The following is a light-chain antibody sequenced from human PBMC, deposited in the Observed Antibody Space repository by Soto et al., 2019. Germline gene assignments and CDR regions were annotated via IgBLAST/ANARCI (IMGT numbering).Light chain of an antibody. J-gene: IGKJ1*01. CDR3: QQYGSSPET. CDR2: GAS. CDR1: QSVSSSY. Sequence: ENVFTQSPGTLSLSPGERTTLSCRASQSVSSSYLAWYQQKPGQAPRLLIYGASSRATGIPDRFSGSGSGTDFTLTISRLEPEDFAVYYCQQYGSSPETFGQGTKVDIK. V-gene: IGKV3-20*01.